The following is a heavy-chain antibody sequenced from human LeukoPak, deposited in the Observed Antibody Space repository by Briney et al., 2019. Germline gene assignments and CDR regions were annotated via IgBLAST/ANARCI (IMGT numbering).Heavy chain of an antibody. Sequence: PGRSLRLSCAASGFTFSSYAMHWVRQAPGKGLEWVAVISYDGSNKYYADSVKGRFTISRDNSKNTLYLQMNSLRAEDTAVYYCARGDYYYDSSGYWNWLDPWGQGTLVTVSS. CDR3: ARGDYYYDSSGYWNWLDP. J-gene: IGHJ5*02. D-gene: IGHD3-22*01. CDR2: ISYDGSNK. V-gene: IGHV3-30*04. CDR1: GFTFSSYA.